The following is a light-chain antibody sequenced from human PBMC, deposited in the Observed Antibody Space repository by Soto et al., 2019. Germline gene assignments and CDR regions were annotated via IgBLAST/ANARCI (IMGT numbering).Light chain of an antibody. V-gene: IGKV3-15*01. CDR2: GAS. Sequence: EIEMTQSPATLSVSPGERATLSCRASQSVSDNLAWYQQKLGQAPRLLMYGASTRASGIAARFSGSGSGTDFTLTISRLEPEDFAVFYCQQYGGSPWTFGQGTKVDIK. CDR3: QQYGGSPWT. J-gene: IGKJ1*01. CDR1: QSVSDN.